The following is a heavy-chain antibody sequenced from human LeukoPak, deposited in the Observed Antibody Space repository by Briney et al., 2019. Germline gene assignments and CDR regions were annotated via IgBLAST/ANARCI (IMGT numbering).Heavy chain of an antibody. Sequence: GGSLRLSCAASGFTFSSYDMHWVRQATGKGLEWVSAIGTAGDTYYPGSVKGRFTISRENAKNSLYLQMNSLRAGDTAVYYCARWGSGWYGFDYWGQGTLVTVSS. D-gene: IGHD6-19*01. J-gene: IGHJ4*02. CDR3: ARWGSGWYGFDY. V-gene: IGHV3-13*01. CDR2: IGTAGDT. CDR1: GFTFSSYD.